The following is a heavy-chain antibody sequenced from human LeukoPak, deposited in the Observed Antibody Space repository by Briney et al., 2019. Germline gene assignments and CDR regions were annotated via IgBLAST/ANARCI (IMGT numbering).Heavy chain of an antibody. CDR2: IYHSGSD. D-gene: IGHD5-12*01. V-gene: IGHV4-30-4*01. Sequence: PAQTLSLTCTVSGASISSDDYYWSWIRQTPGKGLEWIGYIYHSGSDYSNPSLKSRVTISVATSKNQFSLRLRSVTAADTDVYYCARARPPSGGYERYYYYGMDVWGQGTTVTVSS. CDR3: ARARPPSGGYERYYYYGMDV. CDR1: GASISSDDYY. J-gene: IGHJ6*02.